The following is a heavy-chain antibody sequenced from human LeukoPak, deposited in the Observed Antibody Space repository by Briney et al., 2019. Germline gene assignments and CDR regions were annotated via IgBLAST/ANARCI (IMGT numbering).Heavy chain of an antibody. Sequence: PGGSLRLSCAASGFTFSISAMTWVRQAPGKGLEWVSSISDNTYYADSVKGRFTISRDNSKNTLYLQMNSLRAEDTAVYYCAKSSSSWPDPFDYWGQGTLVTVSS. J-gene: IGHJ4*02. V-gene: IGHV3-23*01. D-gene: IGHD6-13*01. CDR1: GFTFSISA. CDR2: ISDNT. CDR3: AKSSSSWPDPFDY.